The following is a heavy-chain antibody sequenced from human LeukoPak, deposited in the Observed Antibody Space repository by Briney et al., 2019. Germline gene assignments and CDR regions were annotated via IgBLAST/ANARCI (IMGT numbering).Heavy chain of an antibody. V-gene: IGHV4-4*07. CDR1: GGSISSYY. CDR3: ARDRSGYSSSWSTNYYYYMDV. Sequence: PSETLSLTCTVSGGSISSYYWSWIRQPAGKGLEWIGRIYTSGSTNYNPSLKSRVTMSVDTSKNQFSLKLSSVTAADTAVYYCARDRSGYSSSWSTNYYYYMDVWGKGTTVTISS. D-gene: IGHD6-13*01. CDR2: IYTSGST. J-gene: IGHJ6*03.